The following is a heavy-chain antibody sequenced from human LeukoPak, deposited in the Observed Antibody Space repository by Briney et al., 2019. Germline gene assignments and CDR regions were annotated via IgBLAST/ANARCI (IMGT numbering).Heavy chain of an antibody. CDR3: ARDKRDCSGGSCYPISTPDY. CDR2: INPNSGGT. CDR1: GYTFTGYY. V-gene: IGHV1-2*02. D-gene: IGHD2-15*01. J-gene: IGHJ4*02. Sequence: GASVKVSCKASGYTFTGYYVHWVRQAPGQGLEWMGWINPNSGGTNYAQKFQGRVTMTRDTSISTAYMELTRLRSDDTAVYYCARDKRDCSGGSCYPISTPDYWGQGTLVTVSS.